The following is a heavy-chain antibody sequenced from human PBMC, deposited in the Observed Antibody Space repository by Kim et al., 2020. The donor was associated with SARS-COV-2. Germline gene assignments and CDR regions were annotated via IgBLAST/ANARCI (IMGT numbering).Heavy chain of an antibody. CDR1: GFTFSTYW. CDR3: ARGNNYGMDV. Sequence: GGSLRLSCAASGFTFSTYWMHWVRLPPGKGLVWVSRINSDETTTIYADSVKGRFTISRDNAKHTLYLQLNSLRAEDTAVYYCARGNNYGMDVWGQGTTVTGSS. D-gene: IGHD1-1*01. J-gene: IGHJ6*02. CDR2: INSDETTT. V-gene: IGHV3-74*01.